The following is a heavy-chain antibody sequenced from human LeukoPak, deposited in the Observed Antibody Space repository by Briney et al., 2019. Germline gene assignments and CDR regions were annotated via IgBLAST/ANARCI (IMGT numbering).Heavy chain of an antibody. CDR2: INAGNGNT. V-gene: IGHV1-3*01. J-gene: IGHJ4*02. CDR3: ARAEGAYCGGDCYFGFDY. Sequence: GASVKVSCKASGYTFTGYYMHWVRQAPGQRLEWMGWINAGNGNTKYSQKFQGRVTITRDTSASTAYMELSSLRSEDTAVYYCARAEGAYCGGDCYFGFDYWGQGTLVTASS. D-gene: IGHD2-21*02. CDR1: GYTFTGYY.